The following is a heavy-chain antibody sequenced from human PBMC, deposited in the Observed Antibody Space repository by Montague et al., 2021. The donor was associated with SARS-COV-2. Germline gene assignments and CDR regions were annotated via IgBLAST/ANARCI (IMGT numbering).Heavy chain of an antibody. CDR1: GASITTYY. D-gene: IGHD3-10*01. J-gene: IGHJ4*02. CDR2: IFHSGHT. CDR3: ARQPYLASAYYFDY. Sequence: SETLSLTCSVSGASITTYYWSWIRQAPGKGLEWIAYIFHSGHTNYIPSLRSRVAISIDTSRDQFSLSLTSITAADTAVYYCARQPYLASAYYFDYWGLGTLVTVSS. V-gene: IGHV4-59*08.